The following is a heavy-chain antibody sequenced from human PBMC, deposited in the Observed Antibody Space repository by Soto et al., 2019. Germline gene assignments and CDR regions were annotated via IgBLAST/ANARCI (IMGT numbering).Heavy chain of an antibody. CDR1: GFTFSSYA. D-gene: IGHD4-17*01. V-gene: IGHV3-23*01. J-gene: IGHJ4*02. CDR2: ISGSGGST. CDR3: AKDRHYGDYVPDY. Sequence: AGGSLRLSCAASGFTFSSYAMSWVRQAPGKGLEWVSAISGSGGSTYYADSVKGRFTISRDNSKNTLYLQMNSLRAEDTAVYYCAKDRHYGDYVPDYRGQGTLVTVSS.